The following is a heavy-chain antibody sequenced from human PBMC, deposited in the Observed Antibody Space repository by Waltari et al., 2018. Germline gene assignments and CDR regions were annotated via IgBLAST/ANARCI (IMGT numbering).Heavy chain of an antibody. CDR3: ARWTRGGEYNSFTGYFAFDI. D-gene: IGHD3-9*01. J-gene: IGHJ3*02. CDR1: GASMSRHF. V-gene: IGHV4-59*11. CDR2: IDYSETT. Sequence: QVHLQESGPGVVKPSETLSLKCSVSGASMSRHFWTWIRQPPGQGLEWIGYIDYSETTQYNPSRQRRVTLSLDTSGNHFSLNLASVTGADTAVYFCARWTRGGEYNSFTGYFAFDIWGQGKMVTVSS.